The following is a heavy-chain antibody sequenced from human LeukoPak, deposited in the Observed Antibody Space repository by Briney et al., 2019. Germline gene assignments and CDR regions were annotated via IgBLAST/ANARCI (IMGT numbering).Heavy chain of an antibody. CDR3: ARADSPLDTAMVDY. Sequence: GRFLRLSCAASGFTFSSYGMHWVRQAPGKGLEWVAVIWYDGSNKYYADSVKGRFTISRDNSKNTLYLQMNSLRAEDTAVYYCARADSPLDTAMVDYWGQGTLVTVSS. V-gene: IGHV3-33*01. CDR2: IWYDGSNK. CDR1: GFTFSSYG. J-gene: IGHJ4*02. D-gene: IGHD5-18*01.